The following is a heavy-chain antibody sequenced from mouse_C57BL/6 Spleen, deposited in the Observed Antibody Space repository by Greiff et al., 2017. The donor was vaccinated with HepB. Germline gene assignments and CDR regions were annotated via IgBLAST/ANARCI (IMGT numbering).Heavy chain of an antibody. Sequence: VQLQQSGPELVKPGASVKISCKASGYAFSSSWMNWVKQRPGKGLERIGRIYPGDGDTNYNGKFKGKATLTADKSSSTAYMQLSSLTSEDSAVYFCAGVVATSWYFDVWGTGTTVTVSS. D-gene: IGHD1-1*01. J-gene: IGHJ1*03. CDR1: GYAFSSSW. CDR2: IYPGDGDT. V-gene: IGHV1-82*01. CDR3: AGVVATSWYFDV.